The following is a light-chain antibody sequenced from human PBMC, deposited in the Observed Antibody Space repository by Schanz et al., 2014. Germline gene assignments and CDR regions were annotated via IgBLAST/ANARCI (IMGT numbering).Light chain of an antibody. CDR2: DAS. J-gene: IGKJ3*01. CDR1: QRISHW. V-gene: IGKV1-39*01. Sequence: DIQMTQSPSTLSASVGDRVTITCRASQRISHWLAWYQQKPGKAPKLLIYDASNLQSEVPSRFSGSGSGTDFTLTISSLQPEDFATYYCQQSYNTPFTFGPGTKVDIK. CDR3: QQSYNTPFT.